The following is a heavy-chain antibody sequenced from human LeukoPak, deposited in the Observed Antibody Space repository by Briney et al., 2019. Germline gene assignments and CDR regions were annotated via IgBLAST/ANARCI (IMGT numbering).Heavy chain of an antibody. D-gene: IGHD6-25*01. V-gene: IGHV4-30-2*01. CDR2: IYHSGST. CDR1: GGSISSGGYS. Sequence: SETLSLTCAVSGGSISSGGYSWSWIRQPPGKGLEWIGYIYHSGSTYYNPSLKSRVTISVDRSKNQFSLKLSSVTAADTAVYYCARVGSEVSGSDWFDPWGQGTLVTVSS. J-gene: IGHJ5*02. CDR3: ARVGSEVSGSDWFDP.